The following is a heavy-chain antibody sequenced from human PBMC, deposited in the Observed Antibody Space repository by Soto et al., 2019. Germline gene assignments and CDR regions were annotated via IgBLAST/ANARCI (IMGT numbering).Heavy chain of an antibody. D-gene: IGHD4-17*01. Sequence: QLQLQESGPGLVKPSETLSLTCTVSGGSISRSSYFWGWIRQPPGKGLEWIGSIYYSGSTYYNPSLKSRVTISVDTSKNQFSLKLSSVTAADTAVYYCAALYGDYVYYFDYWGQGTLVTVSS. V-gene: IGHV4-39*01. J-gene: IGHJ4*02. CDR1: GGSISRSSYF. CDR3: AALYGDYVYYFDY. CDR2: IYYSGST.